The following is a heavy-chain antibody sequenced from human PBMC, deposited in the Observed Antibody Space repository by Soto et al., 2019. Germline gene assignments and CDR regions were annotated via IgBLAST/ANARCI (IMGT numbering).Heavy chain of an antibody. CDR2: INPNSGDT. D-gene: IGHD1-26*01. Sequence: ASVKVSCKASGYTFTGYYVHWVRQAPGQGLEWMGWINPNSGDTYLAQRFQGRVTMNRDTSIGTAYMELRGLTSDDTAEYYCAKGGATVEPGTRVSLYNAMDVWGQGTTVTVSS. CDR3: AKGGATVEPGTRVSLYNAMDV. J-gene: IGHJ6*02. CDR1: GYTFTGYY. V-gene: IGHV1-2*02.